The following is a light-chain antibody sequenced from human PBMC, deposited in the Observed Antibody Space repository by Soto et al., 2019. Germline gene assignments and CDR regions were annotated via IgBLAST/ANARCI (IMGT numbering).Light chain of an antibody. J-gene: IGKJ1*01. V-gene: IGKV3-20*01. CDR3: QQYGDSPPT. CDR1: ESVVSNY. CDR2: GAS. Sequence: EIVLTQSPGTLSLSPGERATLSCRATESVVSNYLAWYQQKPVQAPRLLIFGASTRATGIPDRFSGSGSETDFTLTISRLEPEDFAVYHCQQYGDSPPTFGQGTKVDIK.